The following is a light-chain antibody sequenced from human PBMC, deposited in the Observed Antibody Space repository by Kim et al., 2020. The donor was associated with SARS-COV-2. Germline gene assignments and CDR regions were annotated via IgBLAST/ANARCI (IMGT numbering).Light chain of an antibody. CDR2: DAS. J-gene: IGKJ2*01. Sequence: SLSPGERATRACRASQSVRQDLVWYQHKLGRAPRLLIYDASVRATGISTRFSGSGSGTDFTLTISSLEPEDFSIYYCLQRYDWPYTFGQGTKLEI. V-gene: IGKV3-11*01. CDR1: QSVRQD. CDR3: LQRYDWPYT.